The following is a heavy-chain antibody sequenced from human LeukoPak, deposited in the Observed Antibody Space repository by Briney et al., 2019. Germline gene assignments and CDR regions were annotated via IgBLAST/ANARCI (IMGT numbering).Heavy chain of an antibody. CDR2: ITGSGDIT. Sequence: GGTLRLSCAASGFMFRSYGMNWVRQAPGKGLEWVSGITGSGDITYYADSVKGRFTISRDNSKNTLYLQMNSLRAEDTAVYYCARDISIAAAGTAGYWGQGTLVTVSS. CDR1: GFMFRSYG. CDR3: ARDISIAAAGTAGY. J-gene: IGHJ4*02. D-gene: IGHD6-13*01. V-gene: IGHV3-23*01.